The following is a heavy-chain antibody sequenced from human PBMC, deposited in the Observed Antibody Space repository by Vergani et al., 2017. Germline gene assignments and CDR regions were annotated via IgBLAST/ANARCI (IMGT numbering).Heavy chain of an antibody. J-gene: IGHJ1*01. CDR2: INHSGST. CDR1: GGSFSGYY. Sequence: QVQLQQWGAGLLKPSETLSLTCAVYGGSFSGYYWSWIRQPPGKGLEWIGEINHSGSTNYNPSLKSRVTISVDTSKNQFSLKLSSVTAADTAVYYCARGCRGSYYRYFQHWGQGTLVTVSS. CDR3: ARGCRGSYYRYFQH. D-gene: IGHD1-26*01. V-gene: IGHV4-34*01.